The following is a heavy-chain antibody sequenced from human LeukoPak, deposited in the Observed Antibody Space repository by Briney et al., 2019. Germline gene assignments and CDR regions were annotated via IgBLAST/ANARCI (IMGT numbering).Heavy chain of an antibody. CDR2: IYYSGST. V-gene: IGHV4-59*01. D-gene: IGHD6-19*01. J-gene: IGHJ4*02. CDR3: ARGVQWLGGYYFDY. Sequence: PSETLSLTCTVSGGSISSYYWSWVRQPPGKGLEWIGYIYYSGSTNYNPSLKSRVTISVDTSKNQSSLKLSSVTAADTAVYYCARGVQWLGGYYFDYWGQGTLVTVSS. CDR1: GGSISSYY.